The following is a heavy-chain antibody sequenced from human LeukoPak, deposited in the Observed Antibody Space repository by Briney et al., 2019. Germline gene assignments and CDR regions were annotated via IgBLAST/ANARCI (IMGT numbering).Heavy chain of an antibody. CDR3: ARDPSLWEQWPYFDY. Sequence: SETLSLTCTVSGGSISSGSYYWGWIRQPAGKGLEWIGRIYTSGNTNYNPSLKSRVTISVDTSKNQFSLKLSSVTAADTAVYYCARDPSLWEQWPYFDYWGQGTLVTVSS. D-gene: IGHD6-19*01. CDR2: IYTSGNT. CDR1: GGSISSGSYY. J-gene: IGHJ4*02. V-gene: IGHV4-61*02.